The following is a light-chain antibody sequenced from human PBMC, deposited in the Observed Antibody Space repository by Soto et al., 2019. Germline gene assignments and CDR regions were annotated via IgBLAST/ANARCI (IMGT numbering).Light chain of an antibody. CDR3: GTWDSSLSVVV. J-gene: IGLJ2*01. V-gene: IGLV1-51*01. CDR2: DND. Sequence: QSALTQPPSVSAAPGQKVTISCYGSSSNIGNNYVSWYQQLPGAAPKLLIDDNDKRPSGIPDRFSGSKSGTSATLGITGLQTGDEADYFCGTWDSSLSVVVFGGGTKLTVL. CDR1: SSNIGNNY.